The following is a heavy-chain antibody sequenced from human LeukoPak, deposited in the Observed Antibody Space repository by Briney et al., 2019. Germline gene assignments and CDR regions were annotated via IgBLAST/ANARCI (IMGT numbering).Heavy chain of an antibody. V-gene: IGHV1-18*01. CDR3: ATGSMYYDILTGYYGKYYFDY. Sequence: ASVKVSCKASGYTFTSYGISWVRQAPGQGLEWMGWISAYNGNTNYAQKLQGRVTMTTDTSTSTAYMELRSLRSDDTAVYYCATGSMYYDILTGYYGKYYFDYWGQGTLVTVSP. J-gene: IGHJ4*02. D-gene: IGHD3-9*01. CDR2: ISAYNGNT. CDR1: GYTFTSYG.